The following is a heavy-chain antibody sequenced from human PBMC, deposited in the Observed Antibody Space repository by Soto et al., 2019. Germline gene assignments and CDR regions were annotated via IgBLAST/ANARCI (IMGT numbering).Heavy chain of an antibody. V-gene: IGHV1-69*13. D-gene: IGHD1-1*01. CDR2: IIPIFGTA. J-gene: IGHJ3*02. Sequence: GASVKVSCKASGGTFSSYAISWVRQAPGQGLEWMGGIIPIFGTANYAQKFQGRVTITADESTSTAYMELSSLRSEDTAVYYCARDGELDQGENAFDIWGQGTMVTVSS. CDR1: GGTFSSYA. CDR3: ARDGELDQGENAFDI.